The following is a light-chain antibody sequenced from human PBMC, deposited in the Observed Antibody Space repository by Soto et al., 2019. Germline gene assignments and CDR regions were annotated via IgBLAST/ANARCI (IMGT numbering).Light chain of an antibody. J-gene: IGLJ1*01. CDR1: SSNIGAGYE. CDR3: QSYNSSLSGYV. Sequence: QSVLTQPPSVSEAPGQRVTISCTGSSSNIGAGYEAHWYQQVPGTAPKLLIYENNNRPSGVPDQFSGSKSGSSASLAITGLQAADVAEYSCQSYNSSLSGYVFGTGTKVTVL. CDR2: ENN. V-gene: IGLV1-40*01.